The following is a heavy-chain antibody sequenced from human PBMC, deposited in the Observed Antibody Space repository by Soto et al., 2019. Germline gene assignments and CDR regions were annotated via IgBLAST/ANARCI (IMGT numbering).Heavy chain of an antibody. V-gene: IGHV5-51*01. CDR3: AGHISNFRCYYYGMDV. Sequence: GESLKISCKGSGYTFTDYWIGWVRQLPGKGLEWMGIIYPGDSDTRYSPSFQGHVTITVDKSTSTAYLQWNALRASDTAMSSCAGHISNFRCYYYGMDVWGRGSTVTV. CDR1: GYTFTDYW. J-gene: IGHJ6*02. CDR2: IYPGDSDT. D-gene: IGHD4-4*01.